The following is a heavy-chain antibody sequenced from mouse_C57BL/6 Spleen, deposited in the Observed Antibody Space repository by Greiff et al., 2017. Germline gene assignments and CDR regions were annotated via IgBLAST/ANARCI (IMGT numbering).Heavy chain of an antibody. CDR3: AREGVANWSYFDY. Sequence: VQLQQSGPELVKPGASVKISCKASGYAFSSSWMNWVKQRPGKGLEWIGRIYPGDGDTNYNGKFKGKATLTADKSSSTAYMQLSSLTSEDSAVYFCAREGVANWSYFDYWGQGTTLTVSS. V-gene: IGHV1-82*01. CDR1: GYAFSSSW. J-gene: IGHJ2*01. CDR2: IYPGDGDT. D-gene: IGHD1-1*02.